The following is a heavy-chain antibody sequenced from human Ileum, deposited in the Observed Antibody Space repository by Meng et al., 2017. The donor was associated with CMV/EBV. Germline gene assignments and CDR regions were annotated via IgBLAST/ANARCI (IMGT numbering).Heavy chain of an antibody. Sequence: ASVKVSCKASGYTFTGYYIHWVRQAPGQGLEWMGCINPRSGATNYAQSLQGRVTLTRDTSINTAFMDLTSLTSDDTAVYYCARDPHSWTGVFEYWAQGTLVTVSS. CDR1: GYTFTGYY. V-gene: IGHV1-2*02. D-gene: IGHD1-26*01. CDR2: INPRSGAT. CDR3: ARDPHSWTGVFEY. J-gene: IGHJ4*02.